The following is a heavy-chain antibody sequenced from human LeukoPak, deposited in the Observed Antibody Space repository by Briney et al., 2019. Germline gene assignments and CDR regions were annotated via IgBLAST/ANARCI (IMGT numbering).Heavy chain of an antibody. CDR1: GGSFSGYY. Sequence: SETLSLTCAVHGGSFSGYYWTWIRQPPGKGLELIGEISHSGSTNYNPSLKSRVTISVDTSKNQFSLKLSSVTAADTAVYYCARGGMHSSGLDYWGQGTLVTVSS. CDR3: ARGGMHSSGLDY. J-gene: IGHJ4*02. D-gene: IGHD3-22*01. V-gene: IGHV4-34*01. CDR2: ISHSGST.